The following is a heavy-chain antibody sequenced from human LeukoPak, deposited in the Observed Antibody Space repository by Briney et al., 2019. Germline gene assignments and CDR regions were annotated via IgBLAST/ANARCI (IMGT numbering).Heavy chain of an antibody. J-gene: IGHJ4*02. CDR1: GFTFSSYA. D-gene: IGHD6-19*01. CDR2: ISGSGGST. Sequence: GESLRLSCAASGFTFSSYAMSWVRQAPGKGLEWVSAISGSGGSTYYADSVKGRFTISRDNSKNTLYLQMNSLRAEDTAVYYCAKDLDSSGWFLIFDYWGQGTLVTVSS. CDR3: AKDLDSSGWFLIFDY. V-gene: IGHV3-23*01.